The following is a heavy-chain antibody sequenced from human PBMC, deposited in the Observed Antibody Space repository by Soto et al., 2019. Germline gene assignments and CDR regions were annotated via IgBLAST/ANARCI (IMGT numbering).Heavy chain of an antibody. Sequence: PSETLSLTCTVSGGSISSGDYYWSWIRQPPGKGLEWIGYIYYSGSTYYNPSLKSRVTISVDTSKNQFSLKLSSVTAADTAVYYCARASRSWDPFDYWGQGTLVTVSS. J-gene: IGHJ4*02. CDR3: ARASRSWDPFDY. D-gene: IGHD6-13*01. V-gene: IGHV4-30-4*01. CDR2: IYYSGST. CDR1: GGSISSGDYY.